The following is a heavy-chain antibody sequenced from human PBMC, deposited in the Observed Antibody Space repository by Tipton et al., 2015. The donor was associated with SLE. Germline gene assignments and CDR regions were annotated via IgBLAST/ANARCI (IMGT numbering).Heavy chain of an antibody. CDR2: INVGGRT. CDR1: GDSLSSGYHF. Sequence: LRLSCAVSGDSLSSGYHFWNWIRQPAGKGLEWVGRINVGGRTNYNPSLKSRVTMSVDRAENQFSLKLRSVTAADTAVYFCARHAGGVGATPWGQGTLVSVSS. V-gene: IGHV4-61*02. CDR3: ARHAGGVGATP. D-gene: IGHD1-26*01. J-gene: IGHJ5*02.